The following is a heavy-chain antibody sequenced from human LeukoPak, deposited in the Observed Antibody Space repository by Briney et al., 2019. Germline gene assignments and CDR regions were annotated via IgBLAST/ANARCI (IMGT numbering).Heavy chain of an antibody. J-gene: IGHJ4*02. V-gene: IGHV3-7*01. Sequence: GGSLRLSCAASGFTFSTYWMSWVRQAPGKGLEWVANIKTDGSETHYVDSVKGRFTISRDSAKNSLYLQINSPRAEDTAVYYCARLVKGSDYFDYWGQGTLVTVSS. CDR3: ARLVKGSDYFDY. D-gene: IGHD3-9*01. CDR1: GFTFSTYW. CDR2: IKTDGSET.